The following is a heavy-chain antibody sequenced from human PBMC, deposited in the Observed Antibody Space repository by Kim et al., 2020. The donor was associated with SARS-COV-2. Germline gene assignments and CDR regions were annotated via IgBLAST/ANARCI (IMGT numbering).Heavy chain of an antibody. D-gene: IGHD6-19*01. J-gene: IGHJ4*02. V-gene: IGHV6-1*01. CDR3: ARVVRSQWLVHHYFDY. Sequence: SVKSRRTITPDTSKNQFSLQLNSVTPEDTAVYYCARVVRSQWLVHHYFDYWGQGTLVTVSS.